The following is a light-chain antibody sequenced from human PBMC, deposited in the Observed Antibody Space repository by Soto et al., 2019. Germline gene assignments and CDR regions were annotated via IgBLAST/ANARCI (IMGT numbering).Light chain of an antibody. CDR2: EIN. J-gene: IGLJ1*01. CDR3: GSYAGNDNYV. V-gene: IGLV2-8*01. CDR1: RSDIGGSNF. Sequence: QSVLTQPPSASGSPGRSVTISCTGTRSDIGGSNFVSWYQQHPGEAPKLLIFEINKRPSGVPGRFSGSKSGNTASLTVSGLQAEDEADYYCGSYAGNDNYVFGTRTKVT.